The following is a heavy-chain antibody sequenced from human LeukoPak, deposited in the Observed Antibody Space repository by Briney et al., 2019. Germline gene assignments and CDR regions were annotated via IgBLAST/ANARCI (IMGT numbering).Heavy chain of an antibody. CDR2: INHSGST. CDR1: GGSFSGYY. V-gene: IGHV4-34*01. Sequence: PSETLSLTCAVYGGSFSGYYWSWIRQPPGKGLEWIGEINHSGSTNYNPSLKSRVTISVDTSKNQFSLKLSSVTAADTAVYYCARRPIQLWLTNDAFDIWGQGTMVTVSS. CDR3: ARRPIQLWLTNDAFDI. J-gene: IGHJ3*02. D-gene: IGHD5-18*01.